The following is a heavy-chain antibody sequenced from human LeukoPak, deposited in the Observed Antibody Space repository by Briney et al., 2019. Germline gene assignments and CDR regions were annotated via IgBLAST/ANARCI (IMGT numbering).Heavy chain of an antibody. CDR3: ARDTLNWNYGMYMDV. J-gene: IGHJ6*03. CDR1: GFTFSSYW. CDR2: INSDGSST. Sequence: GGSLRLSCAASGFTFSSYWMHWVRQAPGKGLVWVSRINSDGSSTSYADSVKGRFTISRDNSKNTLYLQMNSLRAEDTAVYYCARDTLNWNYGMYMDVWGKGTTVTVSS. V-gene: IGHV3-74*01. D-gene: IGHD1-7*01.